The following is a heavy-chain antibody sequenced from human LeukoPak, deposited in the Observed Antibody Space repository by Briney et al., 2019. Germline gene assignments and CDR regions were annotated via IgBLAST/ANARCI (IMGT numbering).Heavy chain of an antibody. V-gene: IGHV4-34*01. D-gene: IGHD5-18*01. Sequence: KPSETLSLTCAVYGGSFSGYYWSWIRQPPGKGLEWIGEINHSGSTNYNPSLKSRVTISVDTSKNQFSLKLSSVTAADTAVYYCARWPRGGYSYGYVYWGQGTLVTVSS. CDR3: ARWPRGGYSYGYVY. CDR2: INHSGST. CDR1: GGSFSGYY. J-gene: IGHJ4*02.